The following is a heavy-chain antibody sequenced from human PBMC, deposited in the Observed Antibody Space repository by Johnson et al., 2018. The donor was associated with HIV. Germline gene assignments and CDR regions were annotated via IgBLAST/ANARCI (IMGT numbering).Heavy chain of an antibody. Sequence: VQLVESGGGLVQPGGSLRLSCAASGLTFSAYATSWVRQAPGKGLEWVSYISSSSSTIYYADSVKGRFTISRDNAKNSLYLQINSLRAEDTAVYYCARVQASRELARGGAFDIWGQGTMVTVSS. CDR1: GLTFSAYA. V-gene: IGHV3-48*01. CDR2: ISSSSSTI. CDR3: ARVQASRELARGGAFDI. D-gene: IGHD1-26*01. J-gene: IGHJ3*02.